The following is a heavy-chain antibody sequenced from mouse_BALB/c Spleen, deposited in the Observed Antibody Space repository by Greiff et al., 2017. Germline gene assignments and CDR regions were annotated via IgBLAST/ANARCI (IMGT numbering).Heavy chain of an antibody. CDR2: INSNGGST. CDR1: GFTFSSYG. D-gene: IGHD3-3*01. CDR3: ARDGKRGTAY. V-gene: IGHV5-6-3*01. Sequence: EVQVVESGGGLVQPGGSRKLSCAASGFTFSSYGMSWVRQTPDKRLELVATINSNGGSTYYPDSVKGRFTISRDNAKNTLYLQMSSLKSEDTAMYYCARDGKRGTAYWGQGTLVTVSA. J-gene: IGHJ3*01.